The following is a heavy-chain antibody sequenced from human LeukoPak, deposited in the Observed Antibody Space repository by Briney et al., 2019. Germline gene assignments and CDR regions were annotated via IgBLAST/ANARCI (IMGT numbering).Heavy chain of an antibody. CDR1: GFTFSSYA. J-gene: IGHJ3*02. V-gene: IGHV3-64*01. CDR2: ISSNGGST. Sequence: GGSLRLSCAASGFTFSSYAMHWVRQAPGKGLEYVSAISSNGGSTYYANSVKGRFTISRDNSKNTLYLQMGSLRAEDMAVYYCARDLAGAFDIWGQGTMTTVSS. CDR3: ARDLAGAFDI.